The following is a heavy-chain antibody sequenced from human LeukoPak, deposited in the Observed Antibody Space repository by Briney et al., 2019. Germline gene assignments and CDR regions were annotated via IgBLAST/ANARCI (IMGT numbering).Heavy chain of an antibody. CDR1: RFTFSSYA. J-gene: IGHJ4*02. CDR3: ASSGSYFDY. CDR2: ISGSGDST. D-gene: IGHD1-26*01. Sequence: GGSLRLSCAASRFTFSSYAMSWVRQAPGKGLDWVSAISGSGDSTYYADSVKGRFTISRDNAKNSLYLQMNSLRAEDTAVYYCASSGSYFDYWGQGTLVTVSS. V-gene: IGHV3-23*01.